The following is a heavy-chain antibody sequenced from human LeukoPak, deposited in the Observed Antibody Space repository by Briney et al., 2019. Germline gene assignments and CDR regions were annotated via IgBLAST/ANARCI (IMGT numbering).Heavy chain of an antibody. CDR3: ARDVHGDYGSGRFDP. Sequence: SVKVSCKTSGGTFNNSAISWVRQAPGQGLEWLGGIMPLFGTTGYAQKFQGRVTITKDESTRTVYLELTSLTSDDTAVYYCARDVHGDYGSGRFDPWGQGTLVSVSS. J-gene: IGHJ5*02. CDR1: GGTFNNSA. V-gene: IGHV1-69*05. D-gene: IGHD4-17*01. CDR2: IMPLFGTT.